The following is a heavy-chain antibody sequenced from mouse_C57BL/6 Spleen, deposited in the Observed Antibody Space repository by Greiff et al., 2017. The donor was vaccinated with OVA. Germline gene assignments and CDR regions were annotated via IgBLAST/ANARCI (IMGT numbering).Heavy chain of an antibody. V-gene: IGHV1-20*01. Sequence: VQLQQSGPELVKPGDSVKISCKASGYSFTGYFMNWVMQSHGKSLEWIGRINPYNGDTFYNQKFKGKATLTVDTSSSTAHMELRSLTSEDSAVYYCARRDYGSTHWYFDVWGTGTTVTVSS. CDR2: INPYNGDT. CDR3: ARRDYGSTHWYFDV. D-gene: IGHD1-1*01. J-gene: IGHJ1*03. CDR1: GYSFTGYF.